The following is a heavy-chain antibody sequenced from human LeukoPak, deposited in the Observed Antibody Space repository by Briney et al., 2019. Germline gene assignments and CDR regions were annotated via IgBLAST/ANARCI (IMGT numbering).Heavy chain of an antibody. CDR1: GGSISSYY. D-gene: IGHD3-10*01. CDR3: ARGVTMVRGVPYYYYGMDV. Sequence: PSETLSLTCTVSGGSISSYYWSWIRQPPGKGLEWIGYIYYSGSTNYNPSLKSRVTISVDTSKNQFSLKLSSVTAADTAVYYCARGVTMVRGVPYYYYGMDVWGQGTTVTVSS. CDR2: IYYSGST. V-gene: IGHV4-59*12. J-gene: IGHJ6*02.